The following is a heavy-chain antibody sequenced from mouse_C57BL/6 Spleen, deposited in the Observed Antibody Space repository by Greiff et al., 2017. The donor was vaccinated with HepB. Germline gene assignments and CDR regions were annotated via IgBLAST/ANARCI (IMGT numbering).Heavy chain of an antibody. Sequence: QVQLQQPGAELVRPGSSVKLSCKASGYTFTSYWMDWVKQRPGQGLEWIGNIYPSDSETHYNQKFKDKATLTVDKSSSTAYMQLSSLTSEDSAVYYCARRELPLAMDYWGQGTSVTVSS. D-gene: IGHD1-1*01. CDR1: GYTFTSYW. CDR3: ARRELPLAMDY. V-gene: IGHV1-61*01. J-gene: IGHJ4*01. CDR2: IYPSDSET.